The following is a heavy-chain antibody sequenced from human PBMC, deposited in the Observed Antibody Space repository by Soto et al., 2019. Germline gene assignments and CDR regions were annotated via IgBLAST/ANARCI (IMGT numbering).Heavy chain of an antibody. V-gene: IGHV3-30-3*01. J-gene: IGHJ6*02. Sequence: GGSLRLSCAASGFTFSSYAMHWVRQAPGKGLEWVAVISYDGSNKYYADSAKGRFTISRDNSKNTLYLQMNSLRAEDTAVYYCARDLDGSSWYGRYYYYGMDVWGQGTTVTVSS. D-gene: IGHD6-13*01. CDR2: ISYDGSNK. CDR3: ARDLDGSSWYGRYYYYGMDV. CDR1: GFTFSSYA.